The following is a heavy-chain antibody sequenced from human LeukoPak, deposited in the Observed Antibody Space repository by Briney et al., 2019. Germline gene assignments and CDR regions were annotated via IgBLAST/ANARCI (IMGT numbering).Heavy chain of an antibody. D-gene: IGHD2-8*02. V-gene: IGHV3-30*02. CDR1: GFTFRNYG. CDR2: IWSDGNNR. CDR3: AKDPGASVSGFHMVI. Sequence: PGGSLRLSCAASGFTFRNYGMHWVRQATGKGLEWVSFIWSDGNNRFYADSVKGRFTISRDNSKNMLYLQMDTLRSEDTALYYCAKDPGASVSGFHMVIWGKGTTVIVSS. J-gene: IGHJ6*03.